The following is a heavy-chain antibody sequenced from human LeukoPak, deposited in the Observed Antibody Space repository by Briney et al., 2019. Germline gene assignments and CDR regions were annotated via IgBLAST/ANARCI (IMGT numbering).Heavy chain of an antibody. CDR1: GYTFTGYY. Sequence: GASVKVSCKASGYTFTGYYMHWVRQAPGQGLEWMGRINPNSGGTNYAQKFQGRVTMTRDTSISTGYVELSRLRSDDTAVYYCAREARLGCSGGSCFNDAFDIWGQGTMVTVSS. CDR2: INPNSGGT. D-gene: IGHD2-15*01. J-gene: IGHJ3*02. CDR3: AREARLGCSGGSCFNDAFDI. V-gene: IGHV1-2*06.